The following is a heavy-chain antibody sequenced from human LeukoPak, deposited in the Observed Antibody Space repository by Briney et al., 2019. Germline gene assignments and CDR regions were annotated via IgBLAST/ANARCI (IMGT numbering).Heavy chain of an antibody. CDR1: GFTFSSYG. Sequence: QPGGSLRLSCAASGFTFSSYGMHWVRQAPGKGLEWVAFIRYDGSNKYYADSVKGRFTISRDNSKNTLYLQMNSLRAEDTAVYYCARDRRLRCSSTSCYLYYMDVWGKGTTVTVSS. CDR3: ARDRRLRCSSTSCYLYYMDV. CDR2: IRYDGSNK. D-gene: IGHD2-2*01. V-gene: IGHV3-30*02. J-gene: IGHJ6*03.